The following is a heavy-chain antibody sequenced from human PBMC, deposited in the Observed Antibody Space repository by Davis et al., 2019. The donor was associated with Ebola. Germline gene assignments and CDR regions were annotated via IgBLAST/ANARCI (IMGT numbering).Heavy chain of an antibody. V-gene: IGHV1-69*13. D-gene: IGHD4-17*01. J-gene: IGHJ4*02. CDR2: IIPIFGTA. CDR1: GGTFSSYA. Sequence: AASVKVSCKASGGTFSSYAIGWVRQAPGQGLEWMGGIIPIFGTANYAQKFQGRVTITADESTSTAYMELSSLRSEDTAVYYCARDGGDYANYYFDYWGQGTLVTVSS. CDR3: ARDGGDYANYYFDY.